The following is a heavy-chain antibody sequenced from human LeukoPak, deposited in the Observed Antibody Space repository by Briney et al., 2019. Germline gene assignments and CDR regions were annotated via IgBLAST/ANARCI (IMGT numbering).Heavy chain of an antibody. CDR2: ISHSSSYI. J-gene: IGHJ4*02. CDR1: GFTFSSYS. CDR3: TRDCFWFGELEHYFDY. V-gene: IGHV3-21*01. Sequence: GESLRLSCAASGFTFSSYSMNWVRQPPGKGLEWVSSISHSSSYIYYPAQEKSRFIILQDNAQNFPYPQIYSLSADDPVFYCCTRDCFWFGELEHYFDYWGQGTLVTVSS. D-gene: IGHD3-10*01.